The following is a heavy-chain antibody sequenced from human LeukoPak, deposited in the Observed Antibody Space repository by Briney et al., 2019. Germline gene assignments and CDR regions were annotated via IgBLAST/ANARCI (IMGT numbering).Heavy chain of an antibody. Sequence: PGGSLRLSCAASGFTFSSYVMNWVRQAPGKGLEWGAVISYDGSNKYYADSVKGRFTISRDNSKNTLYLQMNSLRTEDTAVYYCASAPYYYDSSGYGYWGQGTLVTVSS. CDR3: ASAPYYYDSSGYGY. CDR2: ISYDGSNK. J-gene: IGHJ4*02. V-gene: IGHV3-30-3*01. CDR1: GFTFSSYV. D-gene: IGHD3-22*01.